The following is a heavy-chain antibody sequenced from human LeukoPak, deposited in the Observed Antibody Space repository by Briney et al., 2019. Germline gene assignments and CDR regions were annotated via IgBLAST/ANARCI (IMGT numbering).Heavy chain of an antibody. V-gene: IGHV1-18*04. J-gene: IGHJ4*02. D-gene: IGHD4-17*01. Sequence: ASVKVSCKASGYTFTDYYIHWVRQAPGQGLEWMGWISAYNGNTNYAQKFQGRVTMTTDTSTSTAYMELRSLRSDDTAVYYCARVGAQLTTVTTFDLTKYYFDYWGQGTLVTVSS. CDR2: ISAYNGNT. CDR3: ARVGAQLTTVTTFDLTKYYFDY. CDR1: GYTFTDYY.